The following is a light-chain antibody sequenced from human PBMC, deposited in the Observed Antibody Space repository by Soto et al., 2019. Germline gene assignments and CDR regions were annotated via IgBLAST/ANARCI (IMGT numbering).Light chain of an antibody. CDR1: QSISIN. V-gene: IGKV3D-15*01. CDR3: QQYNNWPPIT. CDR2: GGS. J-gene: IGKJ5*01. Sequence: EIILTQSPGTLSVSPGDRVTLSCRASQSISINLAWYQHKPGQAPRLLIHGGSTRATGIPDRISGSGSGTEFTLTISSLQSEDFAVYYCQQYNNWPPITFGQGTRLEIK.